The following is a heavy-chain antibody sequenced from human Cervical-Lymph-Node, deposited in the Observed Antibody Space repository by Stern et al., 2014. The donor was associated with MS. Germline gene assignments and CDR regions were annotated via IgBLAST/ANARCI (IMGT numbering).Heavy chain of an antibody. CDR2: MNPNTGGT. Sequence: QVQLVESGAEVKKSGASVKVSCKTSGYNFIAYYMHWVRQAPGQGPGWMGWMNPNTGGTHYAQKFQGRVTMTGDPSIRTAYMELTGLTSDDTAVYYCARGVVEYSNSWADPWGQGSLVTVSS. V-gene: IGHV1-2*02. D-gene: IGHD6-13*01. CDR3: ARGVVEYSNSWADP. J-gene: IGHJ5*02. CDR1: GYNFIAYY.